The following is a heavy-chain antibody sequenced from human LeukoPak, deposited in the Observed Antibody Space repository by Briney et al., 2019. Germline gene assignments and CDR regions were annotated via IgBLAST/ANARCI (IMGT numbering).Heavy chain of an antibody. V-gene: IGHV3-23*01. CDR1: GFTFSSYA. D-gene: IGHD4-17*01. CDR2: ISGSGGST. Sequence: GGSLRLSCAASGFTFSSYAMSWVRQAPGKGLEWVSAISGSGGSTYYADSVKGRFTISRDNAKNSLYLQMNSLRAEDTAVYYCAREDYGDYAVDYWGQGTLVTVSS. CDR3: AREDYGDYAVDY. J-gene: IGHJ4*02.